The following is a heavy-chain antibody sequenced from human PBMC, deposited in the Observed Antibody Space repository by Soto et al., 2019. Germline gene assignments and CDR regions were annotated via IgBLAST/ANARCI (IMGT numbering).Heavy chain of an antibody. CDR3: ARLGSWFDP. Sequence: QVQLQESGPGLVKPSETLSLTCTVSGCSISSYYWSWIRQPPGKGLEWIGYIYYSGSTNYNPSLRSRVTKSVDPSKNQFSLKLSSVTAADTAVYYCARLGSWFDPWGQGTLVTVSS. CDR2: IYYSGST. J-gene: IGHJ5*02. CDR1: GCSISSYY. D-gene: IGHD1-26*01. V-gene: IGHV4-59*08.